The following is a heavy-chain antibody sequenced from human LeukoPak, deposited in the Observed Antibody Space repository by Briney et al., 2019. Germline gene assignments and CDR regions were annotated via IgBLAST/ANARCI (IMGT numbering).Heavy chain of an antibody. V-gene: IGHV1-2*02. D-gene: IGHD3-16*01. Sequence: SVPVSCKSSGYTFTYYYMHGVRQAAGQGLEGMGWSNLNSCETNYAQKCQGKVTITRNTSISTASMELRRLRSDDTAVYYCATGSWGVDYWGQGTLLPVFS. CDR1: GYTFTYYY. CDR3: ATGSWGVDY. J-gene: IGHJ4*02. CDR2: SNLNSCET.